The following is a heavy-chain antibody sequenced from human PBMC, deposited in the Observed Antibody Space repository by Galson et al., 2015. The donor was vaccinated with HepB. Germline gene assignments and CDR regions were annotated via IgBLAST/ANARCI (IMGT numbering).Heavy chain of an antibody. CDR2: ISPTGERT. D-gene: IGHD3-10*01. Sequence: SLRLSCAASGFTFNMYGMNWVRQTPGKGLEWLSSISPTGERTYYADSVKGRLTISRDNSVNTLYLQINNLRDEDTAVYFCAKKVEGDMIRGVIVNSFDCWGQGTLVTVSS. J-gene: IGHJ4*02. CDR1: GFTFNMYG. V-gene: IGHV3-23*01. CDR3: AKKVEGDMIRGVIVNSFDC.